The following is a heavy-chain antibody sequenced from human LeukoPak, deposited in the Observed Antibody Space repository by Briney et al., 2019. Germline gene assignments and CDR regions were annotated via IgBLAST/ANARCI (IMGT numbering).Heavy chain of an antibody. CDR1: GFTFSDYY. CDR2: ISSSGNTI. V-gene: IGHV3-11*01. CDR3: ARDFCSSTSCRTGPDNYFDY. J-gene: IGHJ4*02. Sequence: GGSLGLSCAASGFTFSDYYMSWIRQAPGKGLEWVSYISSSGNTIYYADSVKGRFTISRDNAKNSLYLQMNSLRAEDTAVYYCARDFCSSTSCRTGPDNYFDYWGQGTLVTVSS. D-gene: IGHD2-2*01.